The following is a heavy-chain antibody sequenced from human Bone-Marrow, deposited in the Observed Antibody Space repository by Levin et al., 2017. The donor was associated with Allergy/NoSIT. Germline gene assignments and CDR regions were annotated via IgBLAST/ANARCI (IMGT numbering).Heavy chain of an antibody. V-gene: IGHV3-7*01. CDR3: ARDQFRRATIGARWFDP. J-gene: IGHJ5*02. Sequence: GESLKISCAASGFTFSNSWMSWVRQAPGKGLEWVANIKEDGSEKYYVDSVKVRFTISRDNAKNSLYVQMNSLRAEDTAVYYCARDQFRRATIGARWFDPWGQGTLVTVSS. D-gene: IGHD5-24*01. CDR1: GFTFSNSW. CDR2: IKEDGSEK.